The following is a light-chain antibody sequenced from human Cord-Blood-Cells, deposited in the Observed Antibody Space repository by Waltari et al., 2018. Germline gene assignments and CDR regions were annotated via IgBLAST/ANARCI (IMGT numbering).Light chain of an antibody. Sequence: SYELTQPPSVSVSPGQTARITCSGDALPKQYADWYQQKPGQAPVLVIYKDIERPSGIPERFSGSSAGKTVTLTISGVQAEDEADYYCQSADSSGTYVVFGGGTKLTVL. V-gene: IGLV3-25*03. CDR1: ALPKQY. CDR3: QSADSSGTYVV. J-gene: IGLJ2*01. CDR2: KDI.